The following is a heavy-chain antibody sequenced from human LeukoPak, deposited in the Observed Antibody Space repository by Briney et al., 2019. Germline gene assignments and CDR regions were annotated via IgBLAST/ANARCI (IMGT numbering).Heavy chain of an antibody. CDR3: ARVGEGAAKD. CDR1: GFTFSSYA. D-gene: IGHD1-26*01. Sequence: GGSLRLSCAASGFTFSSYAMSWVRQAPGKGLEWVSVIYSDGRTYYADSVKGRFTISRDNSKNTLYLQMNSLRAEDTAVYYCARVGEGAAKDWGQGTLVTVSS. V-gene: IGHV3-53*01. CDR2: IYSDGRT. J-gene: IGHJ4*02.